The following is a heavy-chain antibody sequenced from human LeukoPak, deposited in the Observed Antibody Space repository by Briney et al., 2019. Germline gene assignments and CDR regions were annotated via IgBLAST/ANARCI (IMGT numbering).Heavy chain of an antibody. Sequence: GRSLRLSCAASGFTFSSYAMHWVRQASGKGLWWGAVISYDGSNKYYADSVKDRFTISRDNSKTTLYLQMNSLRAEDTAVYYCAKDPYSSSWYGGYWGQGTLVTVSS. CDR3: AKDPYSSSWYGGY. V-gene: IGHV3-30-3*01. CDR1: GFTFSSYA. CDR2: ISYDGSNK. J-gene: IGHJ4*02. D-gene: IGHD6-13*01.